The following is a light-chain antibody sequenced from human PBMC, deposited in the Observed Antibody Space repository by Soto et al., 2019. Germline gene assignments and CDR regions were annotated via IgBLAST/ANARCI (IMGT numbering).Light chain of an antibody. Sequence: DIQMTQSPATLSASVGDRVTINCRASQSVRSWLAWYQQKPGTAPKLLIVDASRLESGVPSRFSGSASGTHFTLTISSLQPEDFATYYCQQLNAYPLTFGGGTRLEI. CDR2: DAS. J-gene: IGKJ4*01. CDR3: QQLNAYPLT. CDR1: QSVRSW. V-gene: IGKV1-5*01.